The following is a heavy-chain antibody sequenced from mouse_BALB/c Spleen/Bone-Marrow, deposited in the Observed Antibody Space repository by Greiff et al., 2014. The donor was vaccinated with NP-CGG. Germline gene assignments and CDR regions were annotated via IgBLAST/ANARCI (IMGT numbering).Heavy chain of an antibody. V-gene: IGHV1-67*01. J-gene: IGHJ3*01. Sequence: VKLMESGPELVRPGVSVKISCKGSGYTFTDYAMHWVKQSHAKSLEWIGVISTYSGNTNYNQKFKGKATMTVDKSSSTAYMELARLTSGDSAIYYCARAGYGSSYDWFAYWGQGTLVTVSA. D-gene: IGHD1-1*01. CDR3: ARAGYGSSYDWFAY. CDR2: ISTYSGNT. CDR1: GYTFTDYA.